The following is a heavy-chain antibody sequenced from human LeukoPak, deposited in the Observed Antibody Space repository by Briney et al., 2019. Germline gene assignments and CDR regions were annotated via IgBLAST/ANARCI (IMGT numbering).Heavy chain of an antibody. Sequence: GGSLRLSCAASGFTFSTYWMTWVRQAPGKGLEWVANIKEDGSDKYYVDSVKGRFTISRDNAKSSLYLQMNGLRAEDTAVYFCARDSGWFRFDSWGQGTLVTVSS. V-gene: IGHV3-7*03. CDR2: IKEDGSDK. CDR3: ARDSGWFRFDS. J-gene: IGHJ4*02. D-gene: IGHD6-13*01. CDR1: GFTFSTYW.